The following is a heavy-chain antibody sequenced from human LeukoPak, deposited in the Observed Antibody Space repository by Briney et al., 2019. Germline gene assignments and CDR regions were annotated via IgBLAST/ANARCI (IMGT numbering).Heavy chain of an antibody. D-gene: IGHD3-22*01. V-gene: IGHV3-53*01. CDR2: IYNDGRT. J-gene: IGHJ3*02. CDR3: ARGLFLSGYLDAFDI. CDR1: GFIVNNKY. Sequence: GGSLRLSCAASGFIVNNKYMTWVRQAPGKGLEWVSLIYNDGRTYYADSVKGRCAISRDNSKNTLYLQMNSLRVEDTAVYYCARGLFLSGYLDAFDIWGQGTVVTVSS.